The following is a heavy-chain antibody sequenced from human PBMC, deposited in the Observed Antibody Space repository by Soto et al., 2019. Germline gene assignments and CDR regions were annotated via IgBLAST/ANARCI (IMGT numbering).Heavy chain of an antibody. V-gene: IGHV3-23*01. CDR3: AKDIECSGGSCYSDYYYYYGMDV. CDR2: ISGSGGST. Sequence: GGSLRLSCAASGFTFSSYAMSWVRQAPGKGLEWVSAISGSGGSTYYADSVKGRFTISRDNSKNTLYLQMNSLRAEDTAVYYCAKDIECSGGSCYSDYYYYYGMDVWGQGTTVTVSS. CDR1: GFTFSSYA. D-gene: IGHD2-15*01. J-gene: IGHJ6*02.